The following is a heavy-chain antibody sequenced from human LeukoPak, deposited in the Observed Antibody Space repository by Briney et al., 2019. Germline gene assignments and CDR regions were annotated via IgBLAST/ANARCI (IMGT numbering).Heavy chain of an antibody. CDR3: AGSDCYYCMDV. J-gene: IGHJ6*03. CDR2: IFHSGST. Sequence: SETLSLTCTVSGGSISSSSYYWGWIRQPPGKGLEWIGSIFHSGSTYYNPSLKSRVTISVDTSNNQFSLKLSSVTAADTAVFYCAGSDCYYCMDVWGKGTTVTVSS. V-gene: IGHV4-39*01. CDR1: GGSISSSSYY. D-gene: IGHD3-10*01.